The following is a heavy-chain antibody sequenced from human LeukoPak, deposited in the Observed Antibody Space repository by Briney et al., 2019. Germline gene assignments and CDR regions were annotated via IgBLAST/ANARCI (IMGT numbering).Heavy chain of an antibody. CDR3: ARGIRGAGFDY. V-gene: IGHV4-34*01. D-gene: IGHD6-19*01. Sequence: TSETLSPTCAVYGGSFSGYYWSWIRQPPGKGLEWIGEINHSGSTNYNPSLKSRVTISVDTSKNQFPLKLSSVTAADTAVYYCARGIRGAGFDYWGQGTLVTVSS. CDR1: GGSFSGYY. J-gene: IGHJ4*02. CDR2: INHSGST.